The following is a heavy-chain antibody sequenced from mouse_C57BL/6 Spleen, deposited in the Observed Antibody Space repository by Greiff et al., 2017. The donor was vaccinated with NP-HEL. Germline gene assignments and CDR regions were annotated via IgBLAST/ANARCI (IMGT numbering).Heavy chain of an antibody. CDR1: GFTFSSYA. D-gene: IGHD1-1*01. CDR3: ASHYYGSSYNFDY. J-gene: IGHJ2*01. CDR2: ISDGGSYT. Sequence: EVQLVESGGGLVKPGGSLKLSCAASGFTFSSYAMSWVRQTPEKRLEWVATISDGGSYTYYPDNVKGRFTISRDNAKNNLYLQMSHLKSEDTAMYYCASHYYGSSYNFDYWGQGTTLTVSS. V-gene: IGHV5-4*01.